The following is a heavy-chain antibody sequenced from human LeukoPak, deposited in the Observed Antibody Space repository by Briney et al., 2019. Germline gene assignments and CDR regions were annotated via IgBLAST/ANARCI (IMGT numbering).Heavy chain of an antibody. Sequence: PSETLSLTCTVSGGSISGYFWSWIRQPPGKGLEWIGYMYYSGSTNYNPSLKSRVTISVDTSKNQFSLKLSSVIAADTAVYYCARKKRAIAVAGYYYYYYMDVWGKGTTVTISS. V-gene: IGHV4-59*12. J-gene: IGHJ6*03. CDR3: ARKKRAIAVAGYYYYYYMDV. CDR2: MYYSGST. D-gene: IGHD6-13*01. CDR1: GGSISGYF.